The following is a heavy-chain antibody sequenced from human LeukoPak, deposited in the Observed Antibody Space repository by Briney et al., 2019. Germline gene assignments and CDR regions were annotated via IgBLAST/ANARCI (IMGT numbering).Heavy chain of an antibody. D-gene: IGHD4-17*01. J-gene: IGHJ3*02. CDR1: GFTFSSYS. CDR2: ISSSSSTI. Sequence: GGSLRLSCAASGFTFSSYSMNWVRQAPGKGLEWVSYISSSSSTIYYADSVKGRFTISRDNAKNSLYLQMNSLRAEDTAVYYCARDSRGHYGDPDGGAFDIWGQGTMVTVSS. CDR3: ARDSRGHYGDPDGGAFDI. V-gene: IGHV3-48*01.